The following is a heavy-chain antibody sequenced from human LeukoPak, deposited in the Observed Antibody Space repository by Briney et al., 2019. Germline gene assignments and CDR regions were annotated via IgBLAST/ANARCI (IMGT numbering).Heavy chain of an antibody. V-gene: IGHV4-31*03. CDR1: GVSISSGGYY. Sequence: SQTLSLTCTVSGVSISSGGYYWSWIRQHPGKGLEWIGYIYYSGSTYYNPSLKSRVTISVDTSKNQFSLKLSSVTAADTAVYYCARGSDQRPYYFDYWGQGTLVTVSS. D-gene: IGHD2-2*01. CDR2: IYYSGST. J-gene: IGHJ4*02. CDR3: ARGSDQRPYYFDY.